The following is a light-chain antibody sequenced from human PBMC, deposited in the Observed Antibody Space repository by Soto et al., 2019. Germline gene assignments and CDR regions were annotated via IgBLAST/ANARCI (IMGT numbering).Light chain of an antibody. CDR1: QRVLYSSSNKNY. J-gene: IGKJ1*01. CDR2: WAS. V-gene: IGKV4-1*01. Sequence: DIVMTQSPDSLAVSLGERATINCKSSQRVLYSSSNKNYLAWYQQKPGQPPKLLIYWASTRESGVPDRFSGRGSGTDFTLTIRSLQAEDVAVYYCQQYCSSPWTFGQGTKVEIK. CDR3: QQYCSSPWT.